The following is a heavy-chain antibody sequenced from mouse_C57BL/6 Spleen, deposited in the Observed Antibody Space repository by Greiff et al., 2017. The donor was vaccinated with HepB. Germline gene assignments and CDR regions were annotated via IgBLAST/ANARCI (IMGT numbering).Heavy chain of an antibody. D-gene: IGHD1-1*01. CDR3: DTYYHGSSWAMDY. CDR1: GFSLTSYG. J-gene: IGHJ4*01. V-gene: IGHV2-2*01. Sequence: VQLQESGPGLVQPSQSLSITCTVSGFSLTSYGVHWVRQSPGKGLEWLGVIWSGGSTDYNAAFISRLSISKDNSKSQVFFKMNSLQADDTAIYYYDTYYHGSSWAMDYWGQGTSVTVSS. CDR2: IWSGGST.